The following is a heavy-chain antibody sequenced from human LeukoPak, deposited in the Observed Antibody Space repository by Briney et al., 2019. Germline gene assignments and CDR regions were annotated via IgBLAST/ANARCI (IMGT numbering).Heavy chain of an antibody. D-gene: IGHD3-22*01. Sequence: PSETLSLTCAVYGGSFSGYYWSWIRQPPGKGLEWIGEINHSGSTNYNPSLKSRVTISVDTSKNQFSLKLSSVTAADTAVYYCARLKVVVISIDYWGQGTLVTVSS. CDR1: GGSFSGYY. J-gene: IGHJ4*02. CDR2: INHSGST. CDR3: ARLKVVVISIDY. V-gene: IGHV4-34*01.